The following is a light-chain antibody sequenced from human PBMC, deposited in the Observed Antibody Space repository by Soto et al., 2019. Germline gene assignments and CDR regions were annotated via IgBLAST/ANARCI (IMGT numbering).Light chain of an antibody. V-gene: IGLV2-14*01. Sequence: QSALTQPASVSGSPEQSITVSCTGTSSDVGGYKYVSWYQQHPGKAPKLMIYEVTNRPSGVSNRFSGSKSGNTASLTISGLQAEDEADYYCSSFTIRTTVVFGTGTKV. J-gene: IGLJ1*01. CDR1: SSDVGGYKY. CDR3: SSFTIRTTVV. CDR2: EVT.